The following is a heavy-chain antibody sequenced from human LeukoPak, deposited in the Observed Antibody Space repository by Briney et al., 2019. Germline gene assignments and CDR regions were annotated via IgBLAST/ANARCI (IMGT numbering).Heavy chain of an antibody. J-gene: IGHJ6*03. Sequence: PGGSLRLSCAASGFTFSSYGMHWVRQAPGKGLEGVAVISYDGSNKYYADSVKGRFTISRDNSKNTLYLQMNSLRAEDTAVYYCAKDIGAAAAFSLYMDVWGKGTTVTVSS. V-gene: IGHV3-30*18. CDR1: GFTFSSYG. D-gene: IGHD6-25*01. CDR2: ISYDGSNK. CDR3: AKDIGAAAAFSLYMDV.